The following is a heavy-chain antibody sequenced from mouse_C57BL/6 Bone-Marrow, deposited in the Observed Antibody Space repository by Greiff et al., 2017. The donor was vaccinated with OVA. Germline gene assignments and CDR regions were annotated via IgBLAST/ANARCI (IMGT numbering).Heavy chain of an antibody. V-gene: IGHV2-6-1*01. Sequence: QVQLQQSGPGLVAPSQSLSITCTVSGFSLTSYGVHWVRQPPGKGLEWLVVIWSDGSTTYNSALKTRQSISKDNSKSQVFLKMNSLQTDDTAMYYCARQGGLYWYFDVWGTGTTVTVSS. CDR1: GFSLTSYG. J-gene: IGHJ1*03. CDR2: IWSDGST. CDR3: ARQGGLYWYFDV.